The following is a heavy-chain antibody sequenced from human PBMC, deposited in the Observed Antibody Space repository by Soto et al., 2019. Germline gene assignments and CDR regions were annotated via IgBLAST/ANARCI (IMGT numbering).Heavy chain of an antibody. V-gene: IGHV3-48*01. D-gene: IGHD3-10*01. J-gene: IGHJ3*02. CDR3: AREPYGSGSYQRDAFDI. Sequence: RGSLRLSCAASGFTFSSYSMNWVRQAPGKGLEWVSYISSSSSTIYYADSVKGRFTISRDNAKNSLYLQMNSLRAEDTAVYYCAREPYGSGSYQRDAFDIWGQGTMVTVSS. CDR2: ISSSSSTI. CDR1: GFTFSSYS.